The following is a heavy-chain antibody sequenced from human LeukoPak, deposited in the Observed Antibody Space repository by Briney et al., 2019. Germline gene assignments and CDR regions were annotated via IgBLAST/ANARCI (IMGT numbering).Heavy chain of an antibody. D-gene: IGHD2-2*01. CDR1: GYTFTGYY. CDR3: ARYCSSTSCYSDY. Sequence: ASVKVSCKASGYTFTGYYMHWVRQAPGQGLEYMGRINPISGGTVYAQKFQGRVTMTRDTSITTAYMELTRLTSDDTAVYCCARYCSSTSCYSDYWGQGTLVTVSS. V-gene: IGHV1-2*06. J-gene: IGHJ4*02. CDR2: INPISGGT.